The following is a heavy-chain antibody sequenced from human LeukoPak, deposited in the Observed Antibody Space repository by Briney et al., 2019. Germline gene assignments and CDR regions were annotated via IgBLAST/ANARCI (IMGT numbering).Heavy chain of an antibody. V-gene: IGHV3-23*01. J-gene: IGHJ4*02. CDR3: AKDKATVAAKGPFDY. Sequence: GGSLRLSCAASEFIFSNYAMIWVRQAPGKGLEWVSSISGSGATTYYADSVKGRFTISRDNSKNTLFLQFNSLRAEDTAVYYCAKDKATVAAKGPFDYWGQGTLVTVSS. CDR2: ISGSGATT. CDR1: EFIFSNYA. D-gene: IGHD2-15*01.